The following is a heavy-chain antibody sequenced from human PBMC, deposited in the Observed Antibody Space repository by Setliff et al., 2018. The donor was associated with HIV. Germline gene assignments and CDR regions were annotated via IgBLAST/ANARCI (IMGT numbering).Heavy chain of an antibody. V-gene: IGHV1-46*03. CDR3: AREARYQDRYYYYMDV. CDR1: GYIFTDYY. CDR2: INPSGGST. J-gene: IGHJ6*03. D-gene: IGHD1-20*01. Sequence: ASVKVSCKASGYIFTDYYIHWLRQAPGQGLEWMGIINPSGGSTTYAQKFQGRVTMTRDTSASTVYMELSSLRSEDTAVYYCAREARYQDRYYYYMDVWGKGTTVTVSS.